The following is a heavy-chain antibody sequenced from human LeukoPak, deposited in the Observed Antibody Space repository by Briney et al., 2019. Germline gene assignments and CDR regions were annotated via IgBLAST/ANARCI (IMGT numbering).Heavy chain of an antibody. J-gene: IGHJ4*02. D-gene: IGHD5-24*01. Sequence: SETLSLTCAVYGGSFSGYYWSWIRKPPGKGLEWIGEINHSGSTNYNPSLKSRVTISVDTSKNQFSLKLSSVTAADTAVYYCARGRRWLQPFDYWGQGTLVTVSS. CDR2: INHSGST. CDR3: ARGRRWLQPFDY. CDR1: GGSFSGYY. V-gene: IGHV4-34*01.